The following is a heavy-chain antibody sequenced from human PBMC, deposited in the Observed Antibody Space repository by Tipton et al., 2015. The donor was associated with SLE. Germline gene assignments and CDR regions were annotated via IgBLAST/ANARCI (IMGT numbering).Heavy chain of an antibody. Sequence: TLSLTCSVSGYSISSGYFWGWIRQSPGKGLEWMGSVYLSGANYHNPSLKGRLTLSVDTSKNQFSLNLSSVTAADTAVYYCARGKRHYDVLTGYYSKPHYFDFWGQGTLVTVSS. V-gene: IGHV4-38-2*02. CDR1: GYSISSGYF. J-gene: IGHJ4*02. CDR3: ARGKRHYDVLTGYYSKPHYFDF. D-gene: IGHD3-9*01. CDR2: VYLSGAN.